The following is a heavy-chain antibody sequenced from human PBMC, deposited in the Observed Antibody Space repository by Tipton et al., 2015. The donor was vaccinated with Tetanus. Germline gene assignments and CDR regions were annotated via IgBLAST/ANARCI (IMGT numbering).Heavy chain of an antibody. J-gene: IGHJ4*02. CDR3: ARATEHDITTGYDN. CDR2: IFYAGST. V-gene: IGHV4-59*01. Sequence: TLSLTCTVSGVSISSYYWSWIRQSPGKGLEWIGYIFYAGSTNSNPSLKSRVTISVDKAKNQFSLKLTSVTAADTAVYYCARATEHDITTGYDNWGPGTQVTVSS. CDR1: GVSISSYY. D-gene: IGHD3-9*01.